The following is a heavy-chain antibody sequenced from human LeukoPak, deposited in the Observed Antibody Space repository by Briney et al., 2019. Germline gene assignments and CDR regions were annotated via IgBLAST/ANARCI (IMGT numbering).Heavy chain of an antibody. CDR1: GFPFSNYA. CDR3: AKGPYYDFWSGYYSPYMDV. V-gene: IGHV3-23*01. CDR2: ISESGDKT. Sequence: PGGSLRLSCAASGFPFSNYAMNSVRQAPGKGLEWVSSISESGDKTDYADSVRGRFTISRDNSKNTLYLQMNSLRAEDTAVYYCAKGPYYDFWSGYYSPYMDVWGKGTTVTVSS. J-gene: IGHJ6*03. D-gene: IGHD3-3*01.